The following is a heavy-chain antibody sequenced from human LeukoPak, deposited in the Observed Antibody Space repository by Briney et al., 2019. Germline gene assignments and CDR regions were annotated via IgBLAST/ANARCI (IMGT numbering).Heavy chain of an antibody. V-gene: IGHV3-11*04. CDR1: GFTFSDYY. J-gene: IGHJ4*02. D-gene: IGHD2/OR15-2a*01. Sequence: GGSLRLSCAASGFTFSDYYMSWIRQAPGKGLEWVSYISSSGSTIYYADSVKGRFTSSRDNAKNSLYLQMNSLRAEDTAVYYCARVSQPLLLDYWGQGTLVTVSS. CDR3: ARVSQPLLLDY. CDR2: ISSSGSTI.